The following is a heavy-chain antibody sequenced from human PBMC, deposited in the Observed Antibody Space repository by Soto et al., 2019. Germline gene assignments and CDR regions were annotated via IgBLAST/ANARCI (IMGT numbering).Heavy chain of an antibody. Sequence: EVQLLESGGGLVQPGGSLRLSCAASGFNFSNYGVSWVRQAPGKGLECVSGISGSGDRTSYADSVKGRFTVSRDNSKNTRCLQMNRLRVEDTAIYYCAKGYSSGSAFYLSAGGQGTLFIVSS. D-gene: IGHD6-19*01. J-gene: IGHJ4*02. CDR2: ISGSGDRT. CDR3: AKGYSSGSAFYLSA. CDR1: GFNFSNYG. V-gene: IGHV3-23*01.